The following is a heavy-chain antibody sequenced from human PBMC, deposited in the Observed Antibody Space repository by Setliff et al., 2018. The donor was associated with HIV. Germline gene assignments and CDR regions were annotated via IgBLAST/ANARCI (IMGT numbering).Heavy chain of an antibody. CDR1: GGTFSRYA. Sequence: GASVKVSCKASGGTFSRYAIAWVRQAPGQGLEWMGGIIPIVGIPNYAQKFQGRVTMTRDTSISTAYMELSRLRSDDTAVYYCARHLQAFDIWGHGTMVTVSS. J-gene: IGHJ3*02. CDR2: IIPIVGIP. CDR3: ARHLQAFDI. V-gene: IGHV1-69*10. D-gene: IGHD1-1*01.